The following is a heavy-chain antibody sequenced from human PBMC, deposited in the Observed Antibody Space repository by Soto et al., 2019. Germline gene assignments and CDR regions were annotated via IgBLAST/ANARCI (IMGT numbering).Heavy chain of an antibody. V-gene: IGHV3-74*01. CDR1: GFTFSRSW. CDR3: ARVAVATRGIDF. D-gene: IGHD6-19*01. Sequence: EVQLVESGGGFVQPGGSLSLSCVASGFTFSRSWMHWVRQAPGKGLVWLSRVIGDGSGADYADSVKGRFTISRDNAKNTVYLQINSLRAEDTAVYFCARVAVATRGIDFWGQGTLVTVSS. J-gene: IGHJ4*02. CDR2: VIGDGSGA.